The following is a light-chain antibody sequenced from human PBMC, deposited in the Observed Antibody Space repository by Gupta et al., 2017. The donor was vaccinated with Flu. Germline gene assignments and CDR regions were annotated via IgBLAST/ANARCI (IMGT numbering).Light chain of an antibody. J-gene: IGKJ1*01. Sequence: DILLTQSPSTLPASVGDRVSISCRASQSVGIRLAWYQQKPGNAPKVLVYRASTLVSGVPSRFSGSGSGTEFTLTISILHPDDFATFYCQQYNNHSRTFGQGTKVEIK. CDR1: QSVGIR. CDR2: RAS. V-gene: IGKV1-5*03. CDR3: QQYNNHSRT.